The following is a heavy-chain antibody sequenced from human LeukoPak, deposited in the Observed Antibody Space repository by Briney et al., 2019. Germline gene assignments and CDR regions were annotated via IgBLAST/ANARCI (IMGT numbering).Heavy chain of an antibody. CDR2: IDQDESES. CDR3: AIAVGWELGY. Sequence: GGSLRLSCATSGLRSSSYWMSWVRQAPGKGLEWVANIDQDESESNYVDSAKGRFTISRDGAKNSVYLQMNSLKDEDTAVYYCAIAVGWELGYWGQGTLVTVSS. CDR1: GLRSSSYW. D-gene: IGHD1-26*01. V-gene: IGHV3-7*01. J-gene: IGHJ4*02.